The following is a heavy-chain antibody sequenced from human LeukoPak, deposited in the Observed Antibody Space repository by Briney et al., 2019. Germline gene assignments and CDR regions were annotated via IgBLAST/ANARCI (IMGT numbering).Heavy chain of an antibody. CDR3: AKNWNYGFDY. CDR1: GFTFSSYG. V-gene: IGHV3-30*18. J-gene: IGHJ4*02. CDR2: ISYDGSNK. D-gene: IGHD1-7*01. Sequence: TEGSLRLSCAASGFTFSSYGMHWVRQAPGKGLEWVAVISYDGSNKYYADSVKGRFTISRDNSKNTLYLQMNSLRAEDTAVYYCAKNWNYGFDYWGQGTLVTVSS.